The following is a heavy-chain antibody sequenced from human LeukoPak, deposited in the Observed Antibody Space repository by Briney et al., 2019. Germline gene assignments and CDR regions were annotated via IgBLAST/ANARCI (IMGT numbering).Heavy chain of an antibody. CDR1: GSTFSSYS. Sequence: PGGSLRLSCAASGSTFSSYSMNWVRQAPGKGLEWVSSISSSSSYIYYADSVKGRFTISRDNAKNSLYLQMNSLRAEDTAVYYCARGDLRLGELSEYWGQGTLVTVSS. V-gene: IGHV3-21*01. CDR2: ISSSSSYI. D-gene: IGHD3-16*02. J-gene: IGHJ4*02. CDR3: ARGDLRLGELSEY.